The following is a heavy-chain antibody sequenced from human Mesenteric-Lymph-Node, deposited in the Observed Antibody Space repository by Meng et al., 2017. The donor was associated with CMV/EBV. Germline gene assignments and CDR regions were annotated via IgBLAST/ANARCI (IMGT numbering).Heavy chain of an antibody. CDR1: GDSIRSSGAS. Sequence: VSGDSIRSSGASWSWIRQPPGKGLEWIGYIYHSGITYYHPSFKTRVIISVDRSKNQFSLKLSSVTAADTAVYYCARGGFGELLSFDFWGQGTLVTVSS. V-gene: IGHV4-30-2*01. D-gene: IGHD3-10*01. J-gene: IGHJ4*02. CDR3: ARGGFGELLSFDF. CDR2: IYHSGIT.